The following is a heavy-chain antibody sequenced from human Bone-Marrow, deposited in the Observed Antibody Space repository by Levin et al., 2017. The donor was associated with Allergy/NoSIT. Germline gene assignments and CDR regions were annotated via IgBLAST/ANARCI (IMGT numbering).Heavy chain of an antibody. D-gene: IGHD6-13*01. CDR1: GFTFSSYA. V-gene: IGHV3-23*01. CDR2: ISGSGGST. J-gene: IGHJ4*02. Sequence: SCAASGFTFSSYAMSWVRQAPGKGLEWVSAISGSGGSTYYADSVKGRFTISRDNSKNTLYLQMNSLRAEDTAVYYCAKMGSSSWDPLDYWGQGTLVTVSS. CDR3: AKMGSSSWDPLDY.